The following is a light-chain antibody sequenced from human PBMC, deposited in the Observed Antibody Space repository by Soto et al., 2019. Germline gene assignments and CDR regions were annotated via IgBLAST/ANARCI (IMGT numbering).Light chain of an antibody. J-gene: IGLJ1*01. CDR2: NNN. CDR1: SSNIGSNY. CDR3: SSWDGSLSGYV. V-gene: IGLV1-47*02. Sequence: QSALTQPPSASGTPGQGVTISCSGSSSNIGSNYVYWYQQLPGTAPKLLIYNNNQRPSGVPDRFSASKSGTSASLAIRGLRSDGEADYYCSSWDGSLSGYVFGAGTKVTVL.